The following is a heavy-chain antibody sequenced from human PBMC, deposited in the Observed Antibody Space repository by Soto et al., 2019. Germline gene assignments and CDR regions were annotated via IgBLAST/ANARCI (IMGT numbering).Heavy chain of an antibody. CDR3: AREGYGSGSSGYYYYGMDV. V-gene: IGHV1-3*01. J-gene: IGHJ6*02. CDR1: GYTFTSYA. D-gene: IGHD3-10*01. CDR2: INAGNGNT. Sequence: ASGKVSCKASGYTFTSYAMHWVRQAPGQRLEWMGWINAGNGNTKYSQKFQGRVTITRDTSASTAYMELSSLRSEDTAVYYCAREGYGSGSSGYYYYGMDVWGQGTTVTVSS.